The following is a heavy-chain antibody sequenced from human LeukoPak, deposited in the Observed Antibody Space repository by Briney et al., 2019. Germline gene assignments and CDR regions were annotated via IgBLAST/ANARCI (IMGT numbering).Heavy chain of an antibody. CDR3: ARHLGTRYCSSTSCPFDY. D-gene: IGHD2-2*01. V-gene: IGHV4-39*01. J-gene: IGHJ4*02. CDR2: IYYSGST. Sequence: SETLSLTCTVSGGSISSSSYYWGWIRQPPGKGLEWIGSIYYSGSTYYNPSLKSRVTISVDTSKNQFSLKLSSVTAADTAVYYCARHLGTRYCSSTSCPFDYWGQGTLVTVSS. CDR1: GGSISSSSYY.